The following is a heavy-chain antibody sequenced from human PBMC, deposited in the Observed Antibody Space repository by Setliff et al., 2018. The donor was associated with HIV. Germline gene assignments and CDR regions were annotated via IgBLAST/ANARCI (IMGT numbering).Heavy chain of an antibody. J-gene: IGHJ5*01. CDR3: AKDDSTSSGWFES. D-gene: IGHD6-6*01. CDR2: ISGSGGST. Sequence: SCAASGFTFSSYAMSWVRQAPGKGLEWVSGISGSGGSTYYADSVKGRFTISRDNSKNTVFLQMKTVRPGDTAVYYCAKDDSTSSGWFESWGQGTLVTVSS. V-gene: IGHV3-23*01. CDR1: GFTFSSYA.